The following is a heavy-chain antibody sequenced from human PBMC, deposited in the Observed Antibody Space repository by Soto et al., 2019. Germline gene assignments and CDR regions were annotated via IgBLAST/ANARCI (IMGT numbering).Heavy chain of an antibody. J-gene: IGHJ5*02. Sequence: GFPFSGDAMSVVRQTTVDVGGRVVRNKKKANSYATAYAASVKGRFTISRDDSKNTAYLQMTSLKTEDTAVYYCSRHTIDFDPWGQGSLVSV. CDR2: NKKKANSYAT. V-gene: IGHV3-73*01. CDR1: GFPFSGDA. D-gene: IGHD3-10*01. CDR3: SRHTIDFDP.